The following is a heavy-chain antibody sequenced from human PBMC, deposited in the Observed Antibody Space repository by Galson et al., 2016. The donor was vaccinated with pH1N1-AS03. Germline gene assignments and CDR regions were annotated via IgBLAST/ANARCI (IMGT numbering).Heavy chain of an antibody. CDR3: ARGPVSYANYWFPPPDY. CDR2: ISGNGFST. CDR1: GFTFSSYA. Sequence: SLRLSCAASGFTFSSYAMYWVRQAPGKGLEYVSAISGNGFSTYYANSVKDRFTVSRDNSKNTLYLQMGSLRVEDMAVYYCARGPVSYANYWFPPPDYWGQGTLVTVSS. D-gene: IGHD4/OR15-4a*01. V-gene: IGHV3-64*01. J-gene: IGHJ4*02.